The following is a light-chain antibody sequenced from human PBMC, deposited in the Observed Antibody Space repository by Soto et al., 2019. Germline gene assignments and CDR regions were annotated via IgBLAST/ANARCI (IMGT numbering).Light chain of an antibody. Sequence: DIQMTQSPSTLSGYVGDRVTITCRASQSIGKWLAWYQQKPGKAPKVLIYDASTLESGVPSRFSGGRSGTEFTLSISSLQPDDFATYYCQHYNGHFGGGTKV. J-gene: IGKJ4*01. CDR2: DAS. CDR3: QHYNGH. CDR1: QSIGKW. V-gene: IGKV1-5*01.